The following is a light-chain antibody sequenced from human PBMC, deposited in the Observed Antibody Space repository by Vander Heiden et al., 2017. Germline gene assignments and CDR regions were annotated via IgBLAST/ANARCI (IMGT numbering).Light chain of an antibody. CDR2: AAP. J-gene: IGKJ2*01. Sequence: IQMTQSPSSLSASVGDRVTITCRASQSISSYLNWYQQKPGKAPKLLIYAAPSLQSGVPSRFSGSGSGTDFTLTISSLQPEDFATYYCQQSYNTPYTFGQGTKLEIK. CDR1: QSISSY. V-gene: IGKV1-39*01. CDR3: QQSYNTPYT.